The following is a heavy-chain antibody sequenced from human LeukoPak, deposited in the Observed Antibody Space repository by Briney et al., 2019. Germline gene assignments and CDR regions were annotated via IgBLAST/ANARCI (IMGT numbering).Heavy chain of an antibody. Sequence: TSETLSLTCTVSGDSVSSSYWSWRRQPRGKGLEWIGYLSYSGSSNYNPSLKSRVTMSVDTSKNQFSLNLSSVTAADTAVYYCARYIKGCCPLHWGHGTLDTVSS. CDR3: ARYIKGCCPLH. V-gene: IGHV4-59*02. CDR1: GDSVSSSY. CDR2: LSYSGSS. J-gene: IGHJ4*01. D-gene: IGHD2-8*01.